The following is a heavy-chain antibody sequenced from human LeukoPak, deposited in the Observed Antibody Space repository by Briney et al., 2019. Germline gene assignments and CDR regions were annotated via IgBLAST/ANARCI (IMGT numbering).Heavy chain of an antibody. V-gene: IGHV1-18*01. J-gene: IGHJ1*01. CDR1: GYAFSSHP. CDR2: ISAYSGNT. D-gene: IGHD3-10*01. CDR3: ARGSSSQYFRF. Sequence: GASVKVSCKASGYAFSSHPVSWVRRAPGQGLEWMGWISAYSGNTSYAQRFQGRVTMSTEASTNTAYIELTSLRSDDTAIYFCARGSSSQYFRFWGQGTLVTVSS.